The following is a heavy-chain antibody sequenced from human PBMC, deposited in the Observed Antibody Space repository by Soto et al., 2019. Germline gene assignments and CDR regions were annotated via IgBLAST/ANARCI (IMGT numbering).Heavy chain of an antibody. D-gene: IGHD2-21*02. CDR2: INAGNGKT. J-gene: IGHJ4*02. V-gene: IGHV1-3*05. CDR3: ARSIVVVTALDY. Sequence: QVQLVQSGAEEKKPGASVKVSCKASGYTFTSYAMHWVRQAPGQRLEWMGWINAGNGKTKYSQKLQGRVNITRDTSARSDYMEVRNLRSERTAVYYCARSIVVVTALDYWGQGTLVTVSS. CDR1: GYTFTSYA.